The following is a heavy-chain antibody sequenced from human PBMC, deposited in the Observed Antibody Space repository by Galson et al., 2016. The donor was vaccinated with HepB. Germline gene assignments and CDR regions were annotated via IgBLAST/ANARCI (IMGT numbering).Heavy chain of an antibody. D-gene: IGHD1-26*01. V-gene: IGHV1-2*02. Sequence: SCKASGSTFTGYYMHWVRPAPGQGLEWMGWINPDSGVTSYAQKFQGRVTMTRDTSISTVYMELSRLKSDDTAIYYCARDRYSGSYYVGACDIWGQGTMVTVA. CDR1: GSTFTGYY. CDR2: INPDSGVT. J-gene: IGHJ3*02. CDR3: ARDRYSGSYYVGACDI.